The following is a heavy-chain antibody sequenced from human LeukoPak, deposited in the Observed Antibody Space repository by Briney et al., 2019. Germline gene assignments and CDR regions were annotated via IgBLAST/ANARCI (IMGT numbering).Heavy chain of an antibody. V-gene: IGHV4-38-2*01. J-gene: IGHJ4*02. CDR2: IYHSGST. CDR1: SYSISSGYY. CDR3: ARLGYYFDY. Sequence: SETLSLTCVVSSYSISSGYYWGWIRQPPGKGLEWIGSIYHSGSTYYNPSLKSRVSISVDSSKNQFSLKLSSVTAADTAVYYCARLGYYFDYWGQGTLVTVSS.